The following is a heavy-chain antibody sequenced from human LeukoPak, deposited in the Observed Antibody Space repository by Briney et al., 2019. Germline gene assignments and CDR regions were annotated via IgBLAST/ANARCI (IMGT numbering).Heavy chain of an antibody. CDR1: GFIFSNYK. CDR2: VSSSSSTI. D-gene: IGHD2-15*01. CDR3: ARWRGSGNRFDY. V-gene: IGHV3-48*01. J-gene: IGHJ4*02. Sequence: GGFLRLSCAASGFIFSNYKMTWVRQSPGKALEWVSYVSSSSSTINYADSVKGRFTIFRDNAKNSLSLQMNSLRAEDTAVYYCARWRGSGNRFDYWGQGTLVTVPS.